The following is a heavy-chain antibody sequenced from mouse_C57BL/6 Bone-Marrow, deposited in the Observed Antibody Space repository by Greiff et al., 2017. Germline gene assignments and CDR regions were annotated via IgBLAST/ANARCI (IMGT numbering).Heavy chain of an antibody. Sequence: DVMLVESGGDLVKPGGSLKLSCAASGFTFSSYGMSWVRQTPDKRLGWVATISSGGSYTYYPDSVKGRFTISRDNAKNTLYLQMSSLKSEDTAMYYCAGWGYLALLAYWGQGTLVTVSA. CDR2: ISSGGSYT. CDR1: GFTFSSYG. CDR3: AGWGYLALLAY. D-gene: IGHD2-2*01. J-gene: IGHJ3*01. V-gene: IGHV5-6*02.